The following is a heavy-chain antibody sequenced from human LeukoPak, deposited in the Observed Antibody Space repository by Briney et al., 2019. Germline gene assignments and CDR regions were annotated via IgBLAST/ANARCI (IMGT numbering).Heavy chain of an antibody. Sequence: SQTLSLTCAISGNSVSSNSVTWDWIRQSPSRGLEWLGRTYYRSTWYNDYAVSVRGRITVNPDTSKNQFSLHLNSVTPEDTAVYYCARRLTQYDCFDPWGQGILVTVSS. J-gene: IGHJ5*02. D-gene: IGHD2-2*01. V-gene: IGHV6-1*01. CDR3: ARRLTQYDCFDP. CDR2: TYYRSTWYN. CDR1: GNSVSSNSVT.